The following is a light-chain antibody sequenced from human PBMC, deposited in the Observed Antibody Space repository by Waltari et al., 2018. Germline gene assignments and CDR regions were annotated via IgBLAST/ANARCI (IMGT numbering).Light chain of an antibody. Sequence: QSALTQPPSVSGSPGQSVTISCTGTSSDVGNYNHVSWYQQSPGTAPNLIIYEVTNRPSGVPDRFSGSKSGNTASLTISGLQAEDESDYYCSSSTSSITWVFGGGTKLTVL. CDR1: SSDVGNYNH. CDR3: SSSTSSITWV. CDR2: EVT. J-gene: IGLJ3*02. V-gene: IGLV2-18*02.